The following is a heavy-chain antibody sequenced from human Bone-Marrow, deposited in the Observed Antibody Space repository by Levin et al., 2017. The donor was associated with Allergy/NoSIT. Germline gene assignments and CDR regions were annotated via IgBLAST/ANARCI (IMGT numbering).Heavy chain of an antibody. V-gene: IGHV3-11*01. CDR3: ARGIYGDYIGFDP. CDR1: GFTFRDYY. J-gene: IGHJ5*02. CDR2: ISSSGTTI. Sequence: GGSLRLSCAASGFTFRDYYMTWLRQAPGKGLEWVSYISSSGTTIHYADAVMGRFTVSRDNARNSLYLQMNSLRAEDTAVYHCARGIYGDYIGFDPWGQGSLVIVSS. D-gene: IGHD4-17*01.